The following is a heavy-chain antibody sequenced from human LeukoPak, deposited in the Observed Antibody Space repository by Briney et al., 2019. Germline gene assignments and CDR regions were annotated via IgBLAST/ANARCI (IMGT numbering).Heavy chain of an antibody. CDR3: ARGIRFGELLGFDY. CDR1: GGSISSDNYY. J-gene: IGHJ4*02. D-gene: IGHD3-10*01. Sequence: SSQTLSLTCTVSGGSISSDNYYWSWIRQPPGKGLEWIGEINHSGSTNYNPSLKSRVTISVDTSKNQFSLKLSSVTAADTAVYYCARGIRFGELLGFDYWGQGTLVTVSS. V-gene: IGHV4-39*07. CDR2: INHSGST.